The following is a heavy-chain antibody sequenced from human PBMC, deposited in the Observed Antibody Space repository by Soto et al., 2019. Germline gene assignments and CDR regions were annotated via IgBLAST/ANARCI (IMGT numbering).Heavy chain of an antibody. CDR2: ILYDGSNK. D-gene: IGHD2-2*01. J-gene: IGHJ6*02. Sequence: QVQLVESGGGVVQAGRSLRLSCAASGFTFSNYGMHWVSQTPGKGLEWVALILYDGSNKYYADSVKGRFTISRDNSKNTLYLQVSSLRAEDTAVYYCAKSRDAYNFYFYYGMDVWGQGTTVTVSS. V-gene: IGHV3-30*18. CDR3: AKSRDAYNFYFYYGMDV. CDR1: GFTFSNYG.